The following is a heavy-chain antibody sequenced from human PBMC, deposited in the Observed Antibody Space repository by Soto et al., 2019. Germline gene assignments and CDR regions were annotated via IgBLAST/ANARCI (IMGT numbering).Heavy chain of an antibody. D-gene: IGHD1-26*01. J-gene: IGHJ5*02. Sequence: GGSLRLSCAASGFPLSDHAMHWVRQTPGKGLEWVSAITGRGDSTYYADSVKGRFTISRDNSKSTLYLQMMSLRAEDTAVYYCAKDLYVQPPSGWFDPWGQGTVVTVSS. CDR3: AKDLYVQPPSGWFDP. CDR2: ITGRGDST. CDR1: GFPLSDHA. V-gene: IGHV3-23*01.